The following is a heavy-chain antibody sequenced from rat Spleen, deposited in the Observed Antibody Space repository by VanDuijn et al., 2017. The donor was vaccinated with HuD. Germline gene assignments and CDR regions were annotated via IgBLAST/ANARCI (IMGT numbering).Heavy chain of an antibody. J-gene: IGHJ3*01. V-gene: IGHV5-29*01. CDR1: GFTFSHYG. Sequence: EVQLVESGGDLVQPGRSLKLTCAASGFTFSHYGMAWVRQAPTKGLEWVATLSYDGSSTYYRDSVKGRFTISRDNAKSTLYLQVDSLRSEDTATYYCTKPDYYDGSYFYGWFAYWGQGTLVTVSS. CDR2: LSYDGSST. D-gene: IGHD1-12*02. CDR3: TKPDYYDGSYFYGWFAY.